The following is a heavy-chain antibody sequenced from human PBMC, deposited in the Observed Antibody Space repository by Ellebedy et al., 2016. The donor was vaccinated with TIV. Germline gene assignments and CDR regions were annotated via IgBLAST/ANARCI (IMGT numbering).Heavy chain of an antibody. D-gene: IGHD2-21*01. CDR2: INPSGGST. J-gene: IGHJ6*02. Sequence: ASVKVSCXASGYTFTSYYMHWVRQAPGQGLEWMGIINPSGGSTSYAQKFQGRVTMTRDTSTGTVYMELSSLRSEDTAVYYCARDRAVHIYYYYGMDVWGQGTTVTVSS. CDR3: ARDRAVHIYYYYGMDV. CDR1: GYTFTSYY. V-gene: IGHV1-46*01.